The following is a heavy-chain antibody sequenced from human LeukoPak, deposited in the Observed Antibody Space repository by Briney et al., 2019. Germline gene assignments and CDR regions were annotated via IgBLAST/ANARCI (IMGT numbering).Heavy chain of an antibody. CDR2: IIPIFGTA. J-gene: IGHJ4*02. CDR1: GGTFSSYA. V-gene: IGHV1-69*05. D-gene: IGHD5-12*01. CDR3: ARDDADSAYADGDY. Sequence: GASVKVSCKASGGTFSSYAISWVRQAPGQGLEWMGGIIPIFGTANYAQKFQGRVTITTDESTSTAYMELSSLRSEDTAVYYCARDDADSAYADGDYWGQGTLVTVSS.